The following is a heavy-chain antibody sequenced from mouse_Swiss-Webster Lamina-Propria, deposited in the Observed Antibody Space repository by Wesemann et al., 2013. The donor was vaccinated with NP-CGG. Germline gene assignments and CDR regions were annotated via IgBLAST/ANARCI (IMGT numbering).Heavy chain of an antibody. CDR2: INSNGGST. CDR3: ARHDQYGNYLYWYFDV. J-gene: IGHJ1*01. Sequence: LELVAAINSNGGSTYYPDTVKGRFTISRDNAKNTLYLQMSSLKSEDTALYYCARHDQYGNYLYWYFDVWGAGTTVTVSS. V-gene: IGHV5-6-2*01. D-gene: IGHD2-10*02.